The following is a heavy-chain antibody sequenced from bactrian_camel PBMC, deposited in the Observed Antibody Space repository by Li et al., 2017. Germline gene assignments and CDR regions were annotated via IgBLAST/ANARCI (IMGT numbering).Heavy chain of an antibody. CDR1: GRMWSWNC. J-gene: IGHJ4*01. Sequence: HVQLVESGGGSVEVGGSLRLSCAASGRMWSWNCMAWFRQTPGKQREGVAVIDTDGNISCVESVKGRLTISRDTTKNVLYLQMNSLKPEDTAIYYCAADCTSGTLLNGPVNYWGQGTQVTVS. CDR3: AADCTSGTLLNGPVNY. D-gene: IGHD1*01. CDR2: IDTDGNI. V-gene: IGHV3S53*01.